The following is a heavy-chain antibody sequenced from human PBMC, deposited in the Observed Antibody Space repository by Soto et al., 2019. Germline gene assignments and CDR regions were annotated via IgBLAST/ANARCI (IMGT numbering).Heavy chain of an antibody. D-gene: IGHD2-15*01. CDR1: GFTVSSNY. Sequence: GGSLRLSCAASGFTVSSNYMSWVRQAPGKGLEWVSVIYSGGSTYYADSVKGRFTISRDNSKNTLYLQMNSLRAEDTAVYYCAGRYCSGGSCYFGAFDIWGQGTMVTVSS. J-gene: IGHJ3*02. CDR3: AGRYCSGGSCYFGAFDI. V-gene: IGHV3-66*01. CDR2: IYSGGST.